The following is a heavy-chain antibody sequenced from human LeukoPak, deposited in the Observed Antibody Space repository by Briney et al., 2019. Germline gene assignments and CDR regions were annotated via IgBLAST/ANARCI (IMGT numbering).Heavy chain of an antibody. CDR3: AKASRTGTYNRDFDY. V-gene: IGHV3-11*01. Sequence: GGSLRLSCAASGFTFSDYYMSWIRQAPGKGLEWVSYISSSGSTIYYADSVKGRFTISRDNSKNTLYLYINSLRAEDTALYYCAKASRTGTYNRDFDYWGQGTLVTVSS. D-gene: IGHD1-26*01. J-gene: IGHJ4*02. CDR1: GFTFSDYY. CDR2: ISSSGSTI.